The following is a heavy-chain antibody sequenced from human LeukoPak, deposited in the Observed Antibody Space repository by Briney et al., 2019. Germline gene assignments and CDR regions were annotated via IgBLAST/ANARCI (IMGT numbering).Heavy chain of an antibody. Sequence: NPSETLSLTCTVSGYSISSGYYWGWIRQPPGKGLEWIGSIYHSGSTYYNPSLKSRVTISVDTSKNQFSLKLSSVTAADTAVYYCARDYIVGATWAGGYWGQGILVTVSS. CDR3: ARDYIVGATWAGGY. D-gene: IGHD1-26*01. CDR1: GYSISSGYY. J-gene: IGHJ4*02. CDR2: IYHSGST. V-gene: IGHV4-38-2*02.